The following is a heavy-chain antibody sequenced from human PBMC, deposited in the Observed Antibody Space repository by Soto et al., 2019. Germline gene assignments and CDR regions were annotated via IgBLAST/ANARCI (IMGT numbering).Heavy chain of an antibody. CDR2: ASPDGSST. Sequence: EGQLVESGGGLVQPGGSLRLSCAASGFTCSNFWVHWVRQAPGKGLVWVSRASPDGSSTSYADSVKGRFTISRDNAKNMLYMEMNSLRAEDTAVYYCASHGSGDYFWFDPWGQGTLVTVSS. CDR1: GFTCSNFW. V-gene: IGHV3-74*01. D-gene: IGHD4-17*01. J-gene: IGHJ5*02. CDR3: ASHGSGDYFWFDP.